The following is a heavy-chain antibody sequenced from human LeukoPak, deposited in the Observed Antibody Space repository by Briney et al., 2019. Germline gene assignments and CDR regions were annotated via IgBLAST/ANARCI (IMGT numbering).Heavy chain of an antibody. CDR3: ATAERYAATSYYYMDV. V-gene: IGHV1-2*02. Sequence: ASVKVSCKASGYTFTDYYMNWVRQAPGQGLEWMGWINPNSGGTNYAQKFQGRVTMTRDTSISTAYMELSSLRSEDTAVYYCATAERYAATSYYYMDVWGKGTTVTVSS. J-gene: IGHJ6*03. D-gene: IGHD1-26*01. CDR2: INPNSGGT. CDR1: GYTFTDYY.